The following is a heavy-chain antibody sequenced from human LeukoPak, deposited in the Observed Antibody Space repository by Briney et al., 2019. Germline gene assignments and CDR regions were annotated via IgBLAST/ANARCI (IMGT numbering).Heavy chain of an antibody. CDR3: AKGDWLLYSWFDY. Sequence: GGSLRLPCAASGFTFSSYAMSWVRQAPGKGLEWVSAISGSGGSTYYADSVKGRFTISRDNSKNTLYLQMNSLRAEDTAVYYCAKGDWLLYSWFDYWGQGTLVTVSS. CDR1: GFTFSSYA. D-gene: IGHD3/OR15-3a*01. V-gene: IGHV3-23*01. J-gene: IGHJ4*02. CDR2: ISGSGGST.